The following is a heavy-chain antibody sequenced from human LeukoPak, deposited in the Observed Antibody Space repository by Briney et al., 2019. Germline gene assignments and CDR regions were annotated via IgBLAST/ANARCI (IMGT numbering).Heavy chain of an antibody. J-gene: IGHJ4*02. Sequence: SETLSLTCTVSGVSITNYYWAWIRQPAGKGLEWIGRMYISGSTNYNPSLKSRVSISIDKTKNQLSLKLRSVTAADTAIYYCARDYLVGAPLDSWGQGTLVTVSS. CDR1: GVSITNYY. CDR3: ARDYLVGAPLDS. CDR2: MYISGST. D-gene: IGHD1-26*01. V-gene: IGHV4-4*07.